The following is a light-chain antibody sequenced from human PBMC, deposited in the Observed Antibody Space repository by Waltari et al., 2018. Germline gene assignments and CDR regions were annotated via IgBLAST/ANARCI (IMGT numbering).Light chain of an antibody. J-gene: IGLJ2*01. V-gene: IGLV2-14*03. CDR2: DVT. CDR3: SSYTSSISVV. Sequence: QSALTQPASVSGSPGQSITISCPGTSSDVGGYNFVSWYQQHPGKAPKPMVYDVTNRPSGVSNRFSGSKSGNTASLTISGLQAEDEADYYCSSYTSSISVVFGGGTKLTVL. CDR1: SSDVGGYNF.